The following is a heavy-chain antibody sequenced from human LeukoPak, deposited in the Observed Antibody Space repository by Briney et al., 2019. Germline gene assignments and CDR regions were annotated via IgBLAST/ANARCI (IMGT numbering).Heavy chain of an antibody. CDR3: ARASIVGDQEGAFDI. V-gene: IGHV1-8*03. Sequence: ASVKVSCKASGGTFSSYAISWVRQAPGQGLEWMGWMNPNSGNTGYAQKFQGRVTITRNTSISTAYMELSSLRSEDTAVYYCARASIVGDQEGAFDIWGQGTMVTVSS. D-gene: IGHD1-26*01. J-gene: IGHJ3*02. CDR2: MNPNSGNT. CDR1: GGTFSSYA.